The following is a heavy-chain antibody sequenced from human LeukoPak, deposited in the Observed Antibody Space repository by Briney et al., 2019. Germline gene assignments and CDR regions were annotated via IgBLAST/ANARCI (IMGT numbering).Heavy chain of an antibody. V-gene: IGHV4-39*01. CDR3: ARHRIPAADDAFDI. CDR2: LYYSGST. CDR1: GGSISSSSYY. J-gene: IGHJ3*02. Sequence: SETLSLTCTVSGGSISSSSYYWGWIRQPPGKGLEWFGSLYYSGSTYYNPSLKSRVTMSGDTSKNQFSLKLSSVTAADTAVYYCARHRIPAADDAFDIWGQGTMVTVSS. D-gene: IGHD6-13*01.